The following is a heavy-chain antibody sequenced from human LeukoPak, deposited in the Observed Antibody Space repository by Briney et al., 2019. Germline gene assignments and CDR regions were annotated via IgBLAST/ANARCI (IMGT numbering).Heavy chain of an antibody. J-gene: IGHJ4*02. CDR1: GGSLSSYY. CDR3: ARRSYSNYEDY. CDR2: IYYSGST. V-gene: IGHV4-59*08. D-gene: IGHD4-11*01. Sequence: SETLSLTCTVSGGSLSSYYWSWIRQPPGKGLEWIGYIYYSGSTNYNPSLKSRVTISVDTSKNQFSLKRSSVTAADTAVYYCARRSYSNYEDYWGQGTLVTVSS.